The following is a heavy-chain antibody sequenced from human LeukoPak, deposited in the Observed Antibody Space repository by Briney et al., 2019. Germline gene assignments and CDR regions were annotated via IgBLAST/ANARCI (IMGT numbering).Heavy chain of an antibody. CDR3: ARDLIRSSSHGMDV. D-gene: IGHD6-13*01. CDR2: IYTSGST. J-gene: IGHJ6*02. Sequence: SETLSLTCTVSGGSISSYYWSWIRQPAGKGLEWIGRIYTSGSTNYNHSLKSRVTMSVDTSKNQFSLKLSSVTAADTAVYYCARDLIRSSSHGMDVWGQGTTVTVSS. V-gene: IGHV4-4*07. CDR1: GGSISSYY.